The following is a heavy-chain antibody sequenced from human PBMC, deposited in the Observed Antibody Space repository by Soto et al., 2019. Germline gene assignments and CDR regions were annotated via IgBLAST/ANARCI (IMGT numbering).Heavy chain of an antibody. CDR2: IYTSGST. Sequence: SETLSLTCTVSGGSISSSIYYWSWILQPAGKGLEWIGRIYTSGSTNYSPSLNSRVTMSVDTPKNQVSLRLRSATAADTAVYFCARDSELIGRSYWYFDLWGRGTLVTVSS. CDR3: ARDSELIGRSYWYFDL. CDR1: GGSISSSIYY. D-gene: IGHD1-26*01. J-gene: IGHJ2*01. V-gene: IGHV4-61*02.